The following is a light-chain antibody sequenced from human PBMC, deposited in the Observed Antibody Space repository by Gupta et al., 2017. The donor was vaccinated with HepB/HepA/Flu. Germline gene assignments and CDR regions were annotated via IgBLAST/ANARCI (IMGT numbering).Light chain of an antibody. J-gene: IGLJ2*01. V-gene: IGLV1-40*01. CDR1: SSNIGSNYD. CDR2: GNH. Sequence: QSVLTQPPSVSGAPGQRVTISCTGSSSNIGSNYDVHWYQKLPGTAPKLVIYGNHNRPSGVPDRFSGSKSGTSASLPITGLQAEDEADYYCQSYDSRWSGVVFGGGTKLTVL. CDR3: QSYDSRWSGVV.